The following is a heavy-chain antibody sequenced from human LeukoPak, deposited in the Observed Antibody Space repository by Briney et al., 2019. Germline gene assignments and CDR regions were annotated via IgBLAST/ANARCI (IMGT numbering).Heavy chain of an antibody. Sequence: GGSLRLSCAASGFTFSSYGMHWVRQAPGKGLEWGAVISYDGSNKYYADSVKGRFTISRDNSKNTLYLQMNSLRAEATAVYYCAKEDLEMATISSVYFDYWGQGTLVTVSS. V-gene: IGHV3-30*18. CDR1: GFTFSSYG. CDR2: ISYDGSNK. D-gene: IGHD5-24*01. J-gene: IGHJ4*02. CDR3: AKEDLEMATISSVYFDY.